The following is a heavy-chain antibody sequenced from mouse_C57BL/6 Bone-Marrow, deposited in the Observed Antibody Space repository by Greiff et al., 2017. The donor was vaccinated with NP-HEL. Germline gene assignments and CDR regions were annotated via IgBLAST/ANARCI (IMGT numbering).Heavy chain of an antibody. CDR3: ARCDYGSSYGD. Sequence: QVQLQQSGAELVRPGTSVTMSCKASGYAFTNYLIEWVKQRPGQGLEWIGVINPGSGGTNYNEKFKGKATLTADKSSSTAYMQLSSLTSEDSAVYSCARCDYGSSYGDWGQGTTVTVSS. J-gene: IGHJ2*01. V-gene: IGHV1-54*01. CDR2: INPGSGGT. CDR1: GYAFTNYL. D-gene: IGHD1-1*01.